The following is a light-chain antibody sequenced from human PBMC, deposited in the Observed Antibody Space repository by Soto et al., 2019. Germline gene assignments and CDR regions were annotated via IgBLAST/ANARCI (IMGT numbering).Light chain of an antibody. Sequence: QSVLTQPASVSGSPGQSISISCTGTSSDVGAYNYVSWYQQHPGKAPKLMINDVSNRPSGVSNRFSGSKSGNTASLTISGLQAEDEADYYCSSYTSSSTLVFGGGTKVTVL. CDR2: DVS. CDR3: SSYTSSSTLV. V-gene: IGLV2-14*01. J-gene: IGLJ2*01. CDR1: SSDVGAYNY.